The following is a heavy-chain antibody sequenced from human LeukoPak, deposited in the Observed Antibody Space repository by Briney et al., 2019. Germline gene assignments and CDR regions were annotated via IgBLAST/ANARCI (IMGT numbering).Heavy chain of an antibody. D-gene: IGHD1-14*01. V-gene: IGHV3-64D*06. CDR2: ITSNGGTT. Sequence: GGSLRLSCSASGFTFSTYAMHWVRQAPGKGLEYISGITSNGGTTYYADSVKARFTISRDNSKNTLYLQMSSLRAEDTAVYYCVKGSGATGAFDIWGQGTTVTVSS. J-gene: IGHJ3*02. CDR1: GFTFSTYA. CDR3: VKGSGATGAFDI.